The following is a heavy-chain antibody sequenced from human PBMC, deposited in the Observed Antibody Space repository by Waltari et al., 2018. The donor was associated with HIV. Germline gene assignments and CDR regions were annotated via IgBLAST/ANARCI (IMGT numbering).Heavy chain of an antibody. V-gene: IGHV1-2*02. Sequence: QVQLVQSGAEGKKPGASVQVSCTDSAYTFTGSYMHWVRQAPGQGLEWMGWINPNSGGTNYAQKFQGRVTMTRDTSISTAYMELSRLRSDDTAVYYCARDTPDAYYYDTSGYWSWGQGTLVTVSS. CDR1: AYTFTGSY. J-gene: IGHJ5*02. D-gene: IGHD3-22*01. CDR3: ARDTPDAYYYDTSGYWS. CDR2: INPNSGGT.